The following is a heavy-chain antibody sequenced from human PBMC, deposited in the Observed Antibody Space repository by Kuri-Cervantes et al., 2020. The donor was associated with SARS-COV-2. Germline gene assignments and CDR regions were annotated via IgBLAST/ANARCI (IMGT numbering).Heavy chain of an antibody. CDR2: ISSSSSYI. CDR1: GFTFSSYS. V-gene: IGHV3-21*01. CDR3: ARDCLIGLRPGGSSRDV. J-gene: IGHJ6*01. Sequence: GESLKISCAASGFTFSSYSMNWVRQAPGKGLEWVSSISSSSSYIYYADSVKGRFTISRDNAKNSLYLQMNSLRAEDTAVYYCARDCLIGLRPGGSSRDVCGQAITTVSS. D-gene: IGHD5/OR15-5a*01.